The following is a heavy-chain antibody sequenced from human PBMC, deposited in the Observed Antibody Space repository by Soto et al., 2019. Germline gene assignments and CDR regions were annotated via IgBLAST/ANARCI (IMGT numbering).Heavy chain of an antibody. Sequence: PGGSLRLSCAASGFSFSTYAMHWVRQVTGKGLEWVSAIGIAGDTYYLDSVKGRFTISREDVKNSLYLQMNSLRAGDTAVYYCARGRGYGWFDPWGQGTLVTVSS. D-gene: IGHD5-18*01. V-gene: IGHV3-13*01. CDR1: GFSFSTYA. CDR2: IGIAGDT. CDR3: ARGRGYGWFDP. J-gene: IGHJ5*02.